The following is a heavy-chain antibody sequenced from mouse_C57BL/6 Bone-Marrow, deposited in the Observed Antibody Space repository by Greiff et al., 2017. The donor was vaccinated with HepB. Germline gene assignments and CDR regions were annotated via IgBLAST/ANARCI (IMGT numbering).Heavy chain of an antibody. CDR2: IRSKSSNYAT. Sequence: EVMLVESGGGLVQPKGSLKLSCAASGFTFNTYAMHWVRQAPGKGLEWVARIRSKSSNYATYYADSVKDRLTISRDDSQSMLYLQMNNLKTEDTAMYYCVRFTTVVARYYAMDYWGQGTSVTVSS. D-gene: IGHD1-1*01. V-gene: IGHV10-3*01. CDR3: VRFTTVVARYYAMDY. CDR1: GFTFNTYA. J-gene: IGHJ4*01.